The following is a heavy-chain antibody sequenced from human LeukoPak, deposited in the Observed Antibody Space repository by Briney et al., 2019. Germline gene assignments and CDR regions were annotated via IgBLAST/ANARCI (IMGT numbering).Heavy chain of an antibody. J-gene: IGHJ4*02. D-gene: IGHD2-21*02. Sequence: GGSLRLSCAASGFTFSSYAMHWVRQAPGKGLAWVAVISYDGSNKYYADSVKGRFTISRDNSKNTLYLQMNSLRAEDTAVYYCARDGNVVVTAILWLATDWGQGTLVTVSS. V-gene: IGHV3-30-3*01. CDR3: ARDGNVVVTAILWLATD. CDR2: ISYDGSNK. CDR1: GFTFSSYA.